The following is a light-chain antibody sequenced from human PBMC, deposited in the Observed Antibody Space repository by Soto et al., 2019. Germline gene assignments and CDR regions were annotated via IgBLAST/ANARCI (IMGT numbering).Light chain of an antibody. J-gene: IGKJ1*01. Sequence: EIVMTQSPSALSVSPVGRSTLSFMASQNITNYLIWYQHKPGQAPRLLIYDVSNRATGIPARFSGSGSGTDFTLTISSLEPEDFAVYYCQQRSNWPRTFGQGTKVDIK. CDR3: QQRSNWPRT. CDR1: QNITNY. V-gene: IGKV3-11*01. CDR2: DVS.